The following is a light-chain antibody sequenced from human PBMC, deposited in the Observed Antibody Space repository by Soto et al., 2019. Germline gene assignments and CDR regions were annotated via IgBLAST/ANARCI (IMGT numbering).Light chain of an antibody. Sequence: AIQLTQSPSSLSTSMGDRVTITCRASQAIGRSLAWYQQKLGRPPKLLIFSASTLENGVPSRFTGSGFGTDFSLSISSLQPEDLAIYYCQQFNSYPHSFGQGTRLEIK. CDR3: QQFNSYPHS. V-gene: IGKV1-13*02. CDR1: QAIGRS. CDR2: SAS. J-gene: IGKJ5*01.